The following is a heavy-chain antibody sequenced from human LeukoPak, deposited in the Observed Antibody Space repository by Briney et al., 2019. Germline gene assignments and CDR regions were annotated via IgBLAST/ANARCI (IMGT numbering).Heavy chain of an antibody. CDR1: GYTFTGYY. J-gene: IGHJ5*02. CDR3: ARDLMAHYGGDSP. CDR2: INPNTGGT. D-gene: IGHD4-23*01. V-gene: IGHV1-2*02. Sequence: ASVKVSRKASGYTFTGYYIHWVRQAPGQGLEWMGWINPNTGGTNYAQKFQGRVTMTRDTSISTAYMELSRLRSDDTAVYYCARDLMAHYGGDSPWGQGTLVTVSA.